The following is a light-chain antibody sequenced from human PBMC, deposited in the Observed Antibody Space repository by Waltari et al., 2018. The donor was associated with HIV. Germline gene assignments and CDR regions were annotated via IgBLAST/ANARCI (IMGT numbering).Light chain of an antibody. CDR3: LQYDDLPLT. CDR2: DVS. Sequence: DIQMTQSPSSLSASVGDRVTITCQASQHIATNLNWFQQKPGKAPKLLIYDVSKLETGVPSRFTGGGSVATFTFTITSLRPEDIATYYCLQYDDLPLTFGGGTKVELK. CDR1: QHIATN. J-gene: IGKJ4*01. V-gene: IGKV1-33*01.